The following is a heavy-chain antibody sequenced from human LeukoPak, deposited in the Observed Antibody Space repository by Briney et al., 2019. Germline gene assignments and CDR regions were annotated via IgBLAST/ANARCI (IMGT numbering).Heavy chain of an antibody. V-gene: IGHV4-59*08. CDR1: GGSNY. D-gene: IGHD1-20*01. CDR3: ARHSNWNAGVDWFDP. CDR2: IHYSGST. J-gene: IGHJ5*02. Sequence: SETLSLTCTVSGGSNYWSWIRQPPGKGLEWIGYIHYSGSTNYNPSLKSRVTISIDTSKNQLSLKLNSVTAVDTAVFYCARHSNWNAGVDWFDPWGQGTLVTVSS.